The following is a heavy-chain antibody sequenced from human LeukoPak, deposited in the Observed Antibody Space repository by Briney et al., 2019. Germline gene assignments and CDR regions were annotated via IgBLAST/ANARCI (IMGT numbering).Heavy chain of an antibody. CDR3: ARGRLQRYYYYYMDV. V-gene: IGHV4-34*01. CDR1: GGSFSGYY. J-gene: IGHJ6*03. CDR2: INHSGST. Sequence: PSETLSLTCAVYGGSFSGYYWSWIRQPPGKGLEWIGEINHSGSTNYNPSLKSRVTISVDTPKSQFSLKLSSVTAADTAVYYCARGRLQRYYYYYMDVWGKGTTVTVSS. D-gene: IGHD5-24*01.